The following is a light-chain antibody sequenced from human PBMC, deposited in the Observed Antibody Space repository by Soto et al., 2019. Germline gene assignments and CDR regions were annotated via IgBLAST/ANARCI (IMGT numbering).Light chain of an antibody. CDR1: QSVGSSH. CDR2: GAS. J-gene: IGKJ2*01. CDR3: QQYGSSPPYT. Sequence: EIVLTQSPGTLSLSPGEGATLSCRASQSVGSSHLAWYQQKPGQAPRLLIYGASSRATGIPDRFSGSGSGTDFTLTISRLEPEDFAVYYCQQYGSSPPYTFGQGTKLEIK. V-gene: IGKV3-20*01.